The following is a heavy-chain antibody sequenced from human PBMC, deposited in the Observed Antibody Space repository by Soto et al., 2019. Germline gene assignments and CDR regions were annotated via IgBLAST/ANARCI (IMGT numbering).Heavy chain of an antibody. CDR1: GFTFSSYT. CDR2: ISSSSGTI. CDR3: ARGLRLTGYFRRDTYGVDV. Sequence: EVQLVESGGGLVQPGGSLRLSCAASGFTFSSYTMNWVRQAPGKGLEWVSCISSSSGTIYYADSVQGRSTISRDNAKNSLDLLMNSLRAEDTAVYYCARGLRLTGYFRRDTYGVDVWGQGPRVTVPS. D-gene: IGHD3-9*01. J-gene: IGHJ6*02. V-gene: IGHV3-48*01.